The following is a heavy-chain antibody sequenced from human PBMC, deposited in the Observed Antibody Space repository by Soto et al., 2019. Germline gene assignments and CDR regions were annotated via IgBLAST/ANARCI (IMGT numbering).Heavy chain of an antibody. V-gene: IGHV3-23*01. CDR2: ISGGGGGT. CDR3: AKGSQYDILTAYPAFDY. D-gene: IGHD3-9*01. J-gene: IGHJ4*02. Sequence: EVQLLESGGGLVQPGGSLRLSCAVSGFTFNSYAMNWVRQAPGKGLERVTSISGGGGGTYYVHSLKTRLTISRNKSKSTLYLQMTSLRAEATAVDYCAKGSQYDILTAYPAFDYWGQGTLVTVYS. CDR1: GFTFNSYA.